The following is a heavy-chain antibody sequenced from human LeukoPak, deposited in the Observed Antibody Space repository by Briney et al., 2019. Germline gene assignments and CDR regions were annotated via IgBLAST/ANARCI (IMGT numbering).Heavy chain of an antibody. J-gene: IGHJ4*02. CDR2: IIPILGIA. CDR3: AREAGYCSGGSCYPGGYYFDY. Sequence: SVKVSCKASGGTFSSYAISWVRQAPGQGLEWMGGIIPILGIANYAQKFQGRVTITADKSTSTAYMELSSLRSEDTAVYYCAREAGYCSGGSCYPGGYYFDYWGQGTLVTVSS. D-gene: IGHD2-15*01. V-gene: IGHV1-69*10. CDR1: GGTFSSYA.